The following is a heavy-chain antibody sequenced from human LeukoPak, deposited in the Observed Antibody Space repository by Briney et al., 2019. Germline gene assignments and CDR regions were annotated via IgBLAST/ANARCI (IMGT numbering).Heavy chain of an antibody. J-gene: IGHJ5*02. V-gene: IGHV3-11*06. Sequence: GGSLRLSCAASGFTFSSYAMGWVRQAPGKGLEWVSYISSASHYTNFADSVKGRFTISRDNAKSSLYLQMNSLRAEDTAVYYCARARYCSGGSCPEVWFDPWGHGTLVTVSS. CDR2: ISSASHYT. D-gene: IGHD2-15*01. CDR3: ARARYCSGGSCPEVWFDP. CDR1: GFTFSSYA.